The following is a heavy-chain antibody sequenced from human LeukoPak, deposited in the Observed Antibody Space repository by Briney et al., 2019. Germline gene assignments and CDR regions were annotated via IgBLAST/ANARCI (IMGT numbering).Heavy chain of an antibody. V-gene: IGHV3-23*01. Sequence: GRSLRLSCAASGFTFSSCAMHWVREAPGKGLEWVSAISGSGGSTYYADSVKGRFTISRDNSKNTLYLQMNSLRAEDTAVYYCAKQTSSSDAFDIWGQGTMVTVSS. CDR3: AKQTSSSDAFDI. CDR1: GFTFSSCA. CDR2: ISGSGGST. D-gene: IGHD6-6*01. J-gene: IGHJ3*02.